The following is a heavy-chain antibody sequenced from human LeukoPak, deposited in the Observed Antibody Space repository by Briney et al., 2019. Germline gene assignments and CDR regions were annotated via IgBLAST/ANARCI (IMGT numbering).Heavy chain of an antibody. CDR3: ARATDSNGWLFDY. D-gene: IGHD6-19*01. CDR1: GCSINRYY. CDR2: INYSGST. Sequence: PSDTLSLTCTVSGCSINRYYLRWLRQPPGKGLEWIGYINYSGSTNYNPSLKSRVTISVDTSRNQLSLKLTSMTAADTAVYYCARATDSNGWLFDYWGQGTLVTVSS. V-gene: IGHV4-59*07. J-gene: IGHJ4*02.